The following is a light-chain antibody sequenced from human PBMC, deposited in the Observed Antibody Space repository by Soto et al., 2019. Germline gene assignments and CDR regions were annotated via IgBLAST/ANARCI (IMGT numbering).Light chain of an antibody. CDR3: CSYAGSYTFEQL. J-gene: IGLJ2*01. CDR1: SSDVGRYNY. Sequence: QSALTQPRSVSGSPGQSVTISCTGTSSDVGRYNYVSWYQQHPGKAPKLLIYDVTERPSGVPDRFSGSKSGNTASLTISGLQSEDEADYYCCSYAGSYTFEQLFGGGTQLTVL. CDR2: DVT. V-gene: IGLV2-11*01.